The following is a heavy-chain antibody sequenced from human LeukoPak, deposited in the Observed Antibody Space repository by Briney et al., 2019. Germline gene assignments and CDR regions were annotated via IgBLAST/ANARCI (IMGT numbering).Heavy chain of an antibody. CDR2: SCNSGST. Sequence: PSETLSLTCTVSGGSISSSSYYWGWIRQPPGKGPEWIGSSCNSGSTYYNPSLKSRVTISVDTSKNQFSLKLSSVTAADTAVYYCARRGGNGYYYGSGSYYFDYWGQGTLVTVSS. J-gene: IGHJ4*02. CDR3: ARRGGNGYYYGSGSYYFDY. CDR1: GGSISSSSYY. D-gene: IGHD3-10*01. V-gene: IGHV4-39*01.